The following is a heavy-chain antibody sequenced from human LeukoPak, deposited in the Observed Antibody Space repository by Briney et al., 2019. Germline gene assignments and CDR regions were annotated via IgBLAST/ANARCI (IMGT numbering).Heavy chain of an antibody. J-gene: IGHJ5*02. CDR1: GYSFTSNW. V-gene: IGHV5-51*01. Sequence: GESLKISCKGSGYSFTSNWIAWVRQLPGKGLEWMGFIYPGDSDTRYSPSFQGQVTISADKSISTAYLQWSSLKASDTAMYYCARHLGIAVAGPEAWFDPWGQGTLVTASS. CDR3: ARHLGIAVAGPEAWFDP. CDR2: IYPGDSDT. D-gene: IGHD6-19*01.